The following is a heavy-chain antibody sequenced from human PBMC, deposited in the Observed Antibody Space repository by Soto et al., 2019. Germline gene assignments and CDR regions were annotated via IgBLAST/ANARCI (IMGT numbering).Heavy chain of an antibody. Sequence: ASVKVSGKASGYTFTSYGISWVRQAPGQGLEWMGWISAYNGNTNYAQKLQGRVTMTTDTSTSTAYMELRSLRSDDTAVYYCARAPVLRFLEWLPTDDNWFDPWGQGTLVTVS. CDR2: ISAYNGNT. D-gene: IGHD3-3*01. V-gene: IGHV1-18*04. CDR3: ARAPVLRFLEWLPTDDNWFDP. J-gene: IGHJ5*02. CDR1: GYTFTSYG.